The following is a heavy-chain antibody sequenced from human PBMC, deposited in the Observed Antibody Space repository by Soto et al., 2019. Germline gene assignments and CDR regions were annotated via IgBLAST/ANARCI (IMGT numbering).Heavy chain of an antibody. V-gene: IGHV1-18*01. CDR3: ARLPADDRRNSGATDGTLYYFLYMDL. CDR1: GYSFTSYG. J-gene: IGHJ6*01. CDR2: ISPANGRS. Sequence: QAQLLQSGGEVRQPGASVTVSCKASGYSFTSYGIVWVRQAPGQGFEWMGWISPANGRSDYGLNFQGALTMTTETSTDTDYIQLMSLRPDDTATYFCARLPADDRRNSGATDGTLYYFLYMDLWGGGTTITVSP. D-gene: IGHD1-26*01.